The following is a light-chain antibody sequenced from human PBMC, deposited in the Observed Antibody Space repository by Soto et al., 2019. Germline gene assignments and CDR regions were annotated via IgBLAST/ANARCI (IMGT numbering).Light chain of an antibody. CDR1: QSVSGSY. CDR2: GAS. CDR3: QQYNKWPLT. Sequence: EIVLTQSPGTLSLSPGERAALSCRASQSVSGSYVAWYQQKPGQAPRLLIYGASTRATGIPVRFSGSASGTEFTLTISSLQSEDFTVYYCQQYNKWPLTFGQGTKVDIK. J-gene: IGKJ1*01. V-gene: IGKV3-15*01.